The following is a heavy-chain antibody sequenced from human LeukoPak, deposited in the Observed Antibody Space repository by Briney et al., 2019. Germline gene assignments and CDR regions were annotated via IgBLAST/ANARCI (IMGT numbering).Heavy chain of an antibody. Sequence: GSLRLSCAASGFTFSTYGMSWVRQAPGMRLEWVSGISDTGSKTYYAESVKGRFTISRDNSKNTLSLQMNSLRAEDTALYYCAKRVSYSSSSVYFDSWGQGTLVTVSS. CDR1: GFTFSTYG. J-gene: IGHJ4*02. CDR2: ISDTGSKT. D-gene: IGHD6-6*01. CDR3: AKRVSYSSSSVYFDS. V-gene: IGHV3-23*01.